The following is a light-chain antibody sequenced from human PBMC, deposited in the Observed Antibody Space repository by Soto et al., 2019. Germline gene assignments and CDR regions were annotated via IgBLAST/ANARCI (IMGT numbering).Light chain of an antibody. CDR1: QSVSNN. CDR3: QQYDNWPYT. V-gene: IGKV3-15*01. Sequence: EIVMTHSPATLSVSPGDRATLSCRASQSVSNNLAWYQQKPGKAPRLLIYGASTRATAIPARFSGSGSGTEFTLTISSLQYEDFAVYFCQQYDNWPYTFGQGTKLEIK. J-gene: IGKJ2*01. CDR2: GAS.